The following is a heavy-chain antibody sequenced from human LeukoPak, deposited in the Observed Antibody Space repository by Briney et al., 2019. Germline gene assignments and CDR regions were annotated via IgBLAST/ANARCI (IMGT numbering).Heavy chain of an antibody. CDR2: IYYSGST. Sequence: SETLSLTCTVSGGSISNSSYYWGWIRQPPGKGLEWIGSIYYSGSTNYNPSLKSRVTISVDTSKNQFSLKLSSVTAADTAVYYCARLLPSYTVTTKAYYYYGMDVWGQGTTVTVSS. V-gene: IGHV4-39*07. CDR3: ARLLPSYTVTTKAYYYYGMDV. CDR1: GGSISNSSYY. D-gene: IGHD4-17*01. J-gene: IGHJ6*02.